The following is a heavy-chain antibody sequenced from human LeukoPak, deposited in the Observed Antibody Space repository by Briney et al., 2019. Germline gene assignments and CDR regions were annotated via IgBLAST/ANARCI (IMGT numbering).Heavy chain of an antibody. J-gene: IGHJ4*02. CDR2: IRYDGSNK. V-gene: IGHV3-30*02. CDR3: ARPLDY. CDR1: GFTFSTYG. Sequence: PGGSLRLSCAASGFTFSTYGMHWVRQAPGKGLEWVAFIRYDGSNKYYAESVKGRFTVSRDNAKNSLYLQMNSLRAEDTAVYYCARPLDYWGQGTLVTVSS.